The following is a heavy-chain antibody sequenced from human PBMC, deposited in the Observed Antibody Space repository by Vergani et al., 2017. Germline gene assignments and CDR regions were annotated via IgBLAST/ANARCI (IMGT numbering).Heavy chain of an antibody. CDR3: ARDCTSGGCPDNYGMDV. D-gene: IGHD2-8*01. J-gene: IGHJ6*02. CDR1: GFKFSQFG. V-gene: IGHV3-33*05. CDR2: ISYDGSKT. Sequence: VQLVESGGGVVQPGTSLRLSCEASGFKFSQFGMHWVRQGPGKGLEWVAFISYDGSKTQYADSEKGRVTISRDNTNNSLFLQLRSLRAEDAAVYYCARDCTSGGCPDNYGMDVWGQGATVTVSS.